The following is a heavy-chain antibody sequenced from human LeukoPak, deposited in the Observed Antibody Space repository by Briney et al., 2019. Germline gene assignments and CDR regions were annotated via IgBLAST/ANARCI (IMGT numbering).Heavy chain of an antibody. J-gene: IGHJ6*03. Sequence: GASVKVSCKASGGTFSSNALSWVRQAPGQGLEWMGGIIPIYGTTNYAQKFQGRVTITADKSTSTAYMELSSLISDDTAVYYCAREYDVDYMDVWGKGTTVTVSS. D-gene: IGHD1-1*01. CDR3: AREYDVDYMDV. V-gene: IGHV1-69*06. CDR2: IIPIYGTT. CDR1: GGTFSSNA.